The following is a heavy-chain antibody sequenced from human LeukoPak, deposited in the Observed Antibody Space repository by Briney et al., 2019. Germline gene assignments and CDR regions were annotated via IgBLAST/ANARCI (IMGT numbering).Heavy chain of an antibody. CDR3: AKGGPKFFDY. V-gene: IGHV3-23*01. CDR1: GFTFSNYA. Sequence: GGSLRLSCVASGFTFSNYAMTWVRQAPGKGLEWVSTISGSGGTTNYADSVKGRFTISRDSSKSTLYLQMNSLRAEDTAVYFCAKGGPKFFDYGGQGSLVTVSS. CDR2: ISGSGGTT. J-gene: IGHJ4*02.